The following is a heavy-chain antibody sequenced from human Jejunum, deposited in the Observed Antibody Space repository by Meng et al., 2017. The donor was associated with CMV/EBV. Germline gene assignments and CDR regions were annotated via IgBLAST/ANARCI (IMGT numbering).Heavy chain of an antibody. D-gene: IGHD3-16*01. Sequence: ASGSIFTGYYMPWVRQAPGQGLEWMGWINPTSGTTNYAQKFQARITMTRDTSINTGYMELNRLTSDDTAIYYCARADTIIISVYWGQGTLVTVSS. CDR2: INPTSGTT. CDR1: GSIFTGYY. V-gene: IGHV1-2*02. J-gene: IGHJ4*01. CDR3: ARADTIIISVY.